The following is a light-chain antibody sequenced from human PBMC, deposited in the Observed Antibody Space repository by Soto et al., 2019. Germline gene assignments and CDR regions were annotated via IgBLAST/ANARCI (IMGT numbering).Light chain of an antibody. Sequence: DIVMTQSPDSLAVSLGERATINCKSSQRLLYSSNNKNYLVWYQQKPGQPPKLLIYWASTRESGVPDRFSGSGSGTDFTLTISSLQAEDVAVYYCQQSYTTPFTFGPGTKVDIK. CDR2: WAS. J-gene: IGKJ3*01. CDR1: QRLLYSSNNKNY. V-gene: IGKV4-1*01. CDR3: QQSYTTPFT.